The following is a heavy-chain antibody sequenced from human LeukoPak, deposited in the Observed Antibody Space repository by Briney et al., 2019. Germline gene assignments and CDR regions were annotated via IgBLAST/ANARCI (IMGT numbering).Heavy chain of an antibody. Sequence: PSQTLSLTCTVSGASISSGSYYWSWIRQPAGKGLEWIGHIYTSGNTNYNPSLKSRVTISVDTSKNQFSLKLSSVTAADTAVYYCARGPPYGGNPGPFDIWGQGTMVTVSS. D-gene: IGHD4-23*01. J-gene: IGHJ3*02. CDR1: GASISSGSYY. CDR3: ARGPPYGGNPGPFDI. CDR2: IYTSGNT. V-gene: IGHV4-61*09.